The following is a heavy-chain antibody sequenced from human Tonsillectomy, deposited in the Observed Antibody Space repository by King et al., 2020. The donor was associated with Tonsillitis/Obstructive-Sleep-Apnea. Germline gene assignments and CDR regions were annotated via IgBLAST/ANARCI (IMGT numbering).Heavy chain of an antibody. D-gene: IGHD5-18*01. J-gene: IGHJ5*02. CDR1: GGSISSSSYY. CDR2: IYYSGNT. CDR3: ARGAFRDTSTWFDP. V-gene: IGHV4-39*01. Sequence: LQLQESGPGLVKPSESLSLTCTVSGGSISSSSYYWGWIRQPPGKGLEWIGSIYYSGNTNYNPSLKRRVTMSVDTSKNQFSLNLSSVTAADTAVYYCARGAFRDTSTWFDPWGQGIQVTVSS.